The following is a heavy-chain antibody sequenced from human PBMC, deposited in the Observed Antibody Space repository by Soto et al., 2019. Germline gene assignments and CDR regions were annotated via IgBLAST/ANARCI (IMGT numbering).Heavy chain of an antibody. CDR3: ARAREYYDTEFDP. D-gene: IGHD3-22*01. CDR2: VSYSGRP. CDR1: GDSISNGRYY. V-gene: IGHV4-31*03. Sequence: QVQLQESGPGLVKPSQTLSLTCTVSGDSISNGRYYWSWIRQHPGKALEWIGYVSYSGRPYYNPSLKSRLTISLDTSQNHFSLKLSFVTAADTAIYYCARAREYYDTEFDPWGQGALVSVSS. J-gene: IGHJ5*02.